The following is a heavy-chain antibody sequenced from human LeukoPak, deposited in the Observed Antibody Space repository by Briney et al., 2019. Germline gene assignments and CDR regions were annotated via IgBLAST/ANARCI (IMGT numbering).Heavy chain of an antibody. CDR1: GFTFSDYY. CDR3: AKDMVTMIVVRSPFDY. D-gene: IGHD3-22*01. J-gene: IGHJ4*02. CDR2: ITGSGAYT. Sequence: PGGSLRLSCAASGFTFSDYYMSWIRQAPGKGLEWVSAITGSGAYTNYADSVKGRFTISRDNSKNTIYLQMNSLRAEDTAVYYCAKDMVTMIVVRSPFDYWGQGTLVTVSS. V-gene: IGHV3-23*01.